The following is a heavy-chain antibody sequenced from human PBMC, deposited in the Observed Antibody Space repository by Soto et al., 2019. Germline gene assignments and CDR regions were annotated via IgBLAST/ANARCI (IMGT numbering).Heavy chain of an antibody. J-gene: IGHJ4*02. D-gene: IGHD1-7*01. CDR2: IYYSGRT. V-gene: IGHV4-31*03. CDR3: ATRRGGNYPKNFVY. Sequence: PSETLSLTCTVSRDSFSSGVSYWTWIRQHPGKGLEWIGYIYYSGRTYYNLSLKSRVTISVDTSKNDFSLNLSSVTAAATAVYFCATRRGGNYPKNFVYWDQGTLVTVSS. CDR1: RDSFSSGVSY.